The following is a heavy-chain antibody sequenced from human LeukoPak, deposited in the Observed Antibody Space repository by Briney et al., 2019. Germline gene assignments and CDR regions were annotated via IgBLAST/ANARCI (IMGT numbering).Heavy chain of an antibody. CDR2: INPNSGGT. V-gene: IGHV1-2*02. D-gene: IGHD6-19*01. Sequence: GASVKVSCKASGYTFTGYYMHWVRQAPGQGLEWMGWINPNSGGTNYAQKFQGRVTMTRDTSISTAYMELSRLRSDDTAVYYCVREGSIAVAGGFLNYWGQGTLVTVSS. CDR1: GYTFTGYY. J-gene: IGHJ4*02. CDR3: VREGSIAVAGGFLNY.